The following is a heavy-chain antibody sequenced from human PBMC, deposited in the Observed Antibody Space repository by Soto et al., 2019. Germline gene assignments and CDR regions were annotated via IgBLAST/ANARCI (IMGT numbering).Heavy chain of an antibody. CDR3: ARRSSTYLNEIIYDP. Sequence: ASVKVSCKASRCTFTSYDIFWVRQSPGQGLEWMGWIKPDSGDTHYAQNFQGRVTMTRDTSINTAYMELNNLVSDDTAVYYCARRSSTYLNEIIYDPWGQGTLVTVSS. V-gene: IGHV1-2*02. CDR1: RCTFTSYD. CDR2: IKPDSGDT. J-gene: IGHJ5*02. D-gene: IGHD2-2*01.